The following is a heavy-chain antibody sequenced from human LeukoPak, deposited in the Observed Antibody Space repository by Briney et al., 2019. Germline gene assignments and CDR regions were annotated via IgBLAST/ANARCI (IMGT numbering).Heavy chain of an antibody. CDR2: ISWNSGSI. D-gene: IGHD3-22*01. J-gene: IGHJ4*02. CDR3: AKGASAQPYYYDSSGYYFFDY. V-gene: IGHV3-9*01. CDR1: GFTFSNYD. Sequence: GGSLRLSCAASGFTFSNYDMNWVRQAPGKGLEWVSGISWNSGSIGYADSVKGRFTISRDNAKNSLYLQMNSLRAEDTALYYCAKGASAQPYYYDSSGYYFFDYWGQGTLVTVSS.